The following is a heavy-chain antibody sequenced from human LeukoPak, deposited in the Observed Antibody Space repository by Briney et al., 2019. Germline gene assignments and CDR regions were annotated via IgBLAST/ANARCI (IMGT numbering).Heavy chain of an antibody. Sequence: GSLRLSCAASGFTFSSYSMNWVRQAPGKGLEWVSSISSSSSYIYYADSVKGRFTISRDNAKNSLYLQMNSLRAEDTAVYYCARDLYDSSGYYSLPTDYWGQGTLVTVSS. J-gene: IGHJ4*02. D-gene: IGHD3-22*01. CDR1: GFTFSSYS. V-gene: IGHV3-21*01. CDR2: ISSSSSYI. CDR3: ARDLYDSSGYYSLPTDY.